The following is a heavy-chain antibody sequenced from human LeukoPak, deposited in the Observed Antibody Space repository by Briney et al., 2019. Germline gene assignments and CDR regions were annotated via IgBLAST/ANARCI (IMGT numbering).Heavy chain of an antibody. CDR2: IIPIFGTA. D-gene: IGHD5-12*01. J-gene: IGHJ4*02. CDR3: ASSVRDSGYAIPAPPYYFDY. V-gene: IGHV1-69*01. CDR1: GGTFSSYA. Sequence: SVKVSCKASGGTFSSYAISWVRQAPGQGLEWMGGIIPIFGTANYAQKFQGRVTVTADESTSTAYMELSSLRSEDTAVYYCASSVRDSGYAIPAPPYYFDYWGQGTLVTVSS.